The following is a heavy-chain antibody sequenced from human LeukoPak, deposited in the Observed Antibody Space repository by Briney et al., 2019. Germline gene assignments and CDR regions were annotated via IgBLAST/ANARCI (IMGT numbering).Heavy chain of an antibody. Sequence: PSETLSLTCTVSGGSISSYYWSWIRQPPGKGLEWIGYIYYSGSTNYNPSLKSRVTISVDTSKNQFSLKLSSVTAAGTAAYYCARRTYPIDRGDAFDIWGQGTMVTVSS. D-gene: IGHD1-14*01. CDR3: ARRTYPIDRGDAFDI. J-gene: IGHJ3*02. CDR1: GGSISSYY. V-gene: IGHV4-59*01. CDR2: IYYSGST.